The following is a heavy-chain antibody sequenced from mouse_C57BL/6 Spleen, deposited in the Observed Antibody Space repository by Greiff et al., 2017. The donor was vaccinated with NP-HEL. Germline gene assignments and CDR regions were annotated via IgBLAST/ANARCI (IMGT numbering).Heavy chain of an antibody. CDR3: ARRIYDGYHFDY. CDR2: INPNNGGT. J-gene: IGHJ2*01. CDR1: GYTFTDYN. Sequence: VQLQQSGPELVKPGASVKMSCKASGYTFTDYNMHWVKQSHGKSLEWIGYINPNNGGTSYNQKFKGKATLTVNKSSSTAYMELRSLTSEDSAVYYCARRIYDGYHFDYWGQGTTLTVSS. D-gene: IGHD2-3*01. V-gene: IGHV1-22*01.